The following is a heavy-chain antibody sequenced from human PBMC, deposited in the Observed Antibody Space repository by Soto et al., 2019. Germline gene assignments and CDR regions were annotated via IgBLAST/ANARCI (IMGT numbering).Heavy chain of an antibody. D-gene: IGHD3-10*01. CDR3: ARAPMVRFNCFDP. Sequence: PSETLSLTCTVSGGSISSSSYYWGWIRQPPGKGLEWIGSIYYSGSTYYNPSLKSRITISVDTSKNQFSLKLSSVTAADTAVYYCARAPMVRFNCFDPWGQVTLVT. J-gene: IGHJ5*02. V-gene: IGHV4-39*01. CDR1: GGSISSSSYY. CDR2: IYYSGST.